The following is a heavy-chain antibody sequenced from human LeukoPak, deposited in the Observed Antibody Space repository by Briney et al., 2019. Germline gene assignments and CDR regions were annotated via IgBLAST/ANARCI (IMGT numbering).Heavy chain of an antibody. CDR2: IYPGDSDT. D-gene: IGHD3-22*01. V-gene: IGHV5-51*01. J-gene: IGHJ4*02. Sequence: GESLKISCKGSGYSFTSYWIGWVRQMPGKGLEWMGIIYPGDSDTRYSPSFQGQVTISADKSISTAYLQWSSLKASDTAMYYCARGDSSGYYYGLGPKYYFDYWGQGTLVTVSS. CDR3: ARGDSSGYYYGLGPKYYFDY. CDR1: GYSFTSYW.